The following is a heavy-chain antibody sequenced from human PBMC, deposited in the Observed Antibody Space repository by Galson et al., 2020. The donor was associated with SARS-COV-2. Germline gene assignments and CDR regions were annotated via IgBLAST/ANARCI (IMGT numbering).Heavy chain of an antibody. V-gene: IGHV3-7*01. CDR3: ATALTTVTPLYYFDY. D-gene: IGHD4-17*01. J-gene: IGHJ4*02. Sequence: GESLKISCAASGFNFSSYWMSWVRQAPGKGLEWVANIKQDGSEKYYMDSVKGRFTVSRDNAKNSLYLQMNSLRAEDTAVYYCATALTTVTPLYYFDYWGQGTLVTVSS. CDR2: IKQDGSEK. CDR1: GFNFSSYW.